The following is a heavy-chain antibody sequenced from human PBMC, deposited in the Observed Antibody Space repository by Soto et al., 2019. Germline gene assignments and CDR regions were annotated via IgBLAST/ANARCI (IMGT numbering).Heavy chain of an antibody. CDR2: VNPNTGVT. J-gene: IGHJ5*02. CDR1: GGTFTALY. V-gene: IGHV1-2*02. Sequence: ASVKVSCKASGGTFTALYMNWVRQAPGQGLEWMGWVNPNTGVTKYAQKFQGRVTMTRDTSINTAYMELSGLTSDDTAVYYCTTLRLDPWGQGTLVTVSS. CDR3: TTLRLDP. D-gene: IGHD3-9*01.